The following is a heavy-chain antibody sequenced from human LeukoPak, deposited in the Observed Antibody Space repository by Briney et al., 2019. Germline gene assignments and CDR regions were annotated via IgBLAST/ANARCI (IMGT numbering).Heavy chain of an antibody. V-gene: IGHV1-58*02. CDR3: AASLPEMATTVFDY. CDR2: IVFCRGNT. Sequence: SVKVSCKASGFTFTSSAMQWVRQARGQRLEWIGWIVFCRGNTNYAQKFQERVTITRDMSTSTAYMELSSLRSEDTAVYYCAASLPEMATTVFDYWGQGTLVTVSS. D-gene: IGHD5-24*01. CDR1: GFTFTSSA. J-gene: IGHJ4*02.